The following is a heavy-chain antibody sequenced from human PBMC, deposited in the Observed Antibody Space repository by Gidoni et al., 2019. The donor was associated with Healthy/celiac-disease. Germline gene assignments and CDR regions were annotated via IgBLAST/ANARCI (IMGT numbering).Heavy chain of an antibody. CDR3: ARGSGSYGY. J-gene: IGHJ4*02. V-gene: IGHV4-39*01. Sequence: QLQLQESGPGLVKPSETLSLTCTVSGGSISSSSYYWGWVRQPPGKGLEWIGSIYYSGSTYYNPALKSRVTISVDTSKNQFSLKLSSVTAADTAVYYCARGSGSYGYWGQGTLVTVSS. D-gene: IGHD3-10*01. CDR2: IYYSGST. CDR1: GGSISSSSYY.